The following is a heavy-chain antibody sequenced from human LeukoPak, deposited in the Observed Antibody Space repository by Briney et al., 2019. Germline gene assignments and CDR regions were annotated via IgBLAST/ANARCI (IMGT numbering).Heavy chain of an antibody. CDR1: GFTFSSYA. CDR2: ISSNGGST. D-gene: IGHD3-10*01. J-gene: IGHJ4*02. Sequence: GGSLRLSCAASGFTFSSYAMHWVRQAPGKGLEYVSAISSNGGSTYYANSVKGRFTISRDNSKNTLYLQMGSLRAEDMAVYYCARGTITMVRGVTLHFDYWGQGTLVTASS. V-gene: IGHV3-64*01. CDR3: ARGTITMVRGVTLHFDY.